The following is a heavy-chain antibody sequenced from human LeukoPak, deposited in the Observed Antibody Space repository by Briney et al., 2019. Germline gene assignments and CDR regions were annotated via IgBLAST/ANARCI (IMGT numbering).Heavy chain of an antibody. CDR3: ARDRGYSSGWYYFDY. CDR2: ISAYNGNT. Sequence: ASVKVSCKASGYTFTSYGISWVRQAPGQPREGMGWISAYNGNTNYAQKLQGRVTMTTDTSTSTAYMELRSLRSDDTAVYYCARDRGYSSGWYYFDYWGQGTLVTVSS. CDR1: GYTFTSYG. J-gene: IGHJ4*02. V-gene: IGHV1-18*04. D-gene: IGHD6-19*01.